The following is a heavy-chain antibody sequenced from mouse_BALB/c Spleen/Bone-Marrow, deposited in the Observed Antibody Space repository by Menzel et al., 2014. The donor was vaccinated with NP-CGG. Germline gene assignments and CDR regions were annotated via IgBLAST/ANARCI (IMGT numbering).Heavy chain of an antibody. CDR1: GFNIKDYY. Sequence: EVKLQESGAELVRSGASVKLSCTASGFNIKDYYMHWVKQRPEQGLEWIGWIDPGNGDTEYAPKFQGKATMTADTSSNTAYLQLSSLTSEDTAVYYCNAEHGNYHYFDYWGRGTTLTVSS. D-gene: IGHD6-1*01. J-gene: IGHJ2*01. CDR2: IDPGNGDT. V-gene: IGHV14-4*02. CDR3: NAEHGNYHYFDY.